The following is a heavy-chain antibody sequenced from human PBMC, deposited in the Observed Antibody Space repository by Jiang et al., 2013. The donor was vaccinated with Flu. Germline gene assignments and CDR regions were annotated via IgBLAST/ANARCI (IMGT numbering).Heavy chain of an antibody. J-gene: IGHJ4*02. CDR3: TGSSAGY. Sequence: VESGGGLVQPGGSLKLSCVASGFSFSDSALHWVRQASGRGLEWVGHIRSKGKNYATAYAASVKGRFIISRDDSEKTTYLQMNSLKTEDTAVYYCTGSSAGYWGQGTLVTVSS. CDR1: GFSFSDSA. V-gene: IGHV3-73*01. CDR2: IRSKGKNYAT. D-gene: IGHD6-6*01.